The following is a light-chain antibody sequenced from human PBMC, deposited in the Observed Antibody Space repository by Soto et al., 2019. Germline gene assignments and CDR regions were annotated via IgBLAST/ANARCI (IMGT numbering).Light chain of an antibody. CDR3: MLGTHCPHT. Sequence: DVVMTQSPLSLPVTLAQPASISCRSSQSLLYSDGNTYLTWFQQKPGQSPRRLIYKVSTRDSGVQDRFGGSGSGTDLTLKISMVESEDVGVYYCMLGTHCPHTFGQGTKLEI. CDR1: QSLLYSDGNTY. J-gene: IGKJ2*01. V-gene: IGKV2-30*01. CDR2: KVS.